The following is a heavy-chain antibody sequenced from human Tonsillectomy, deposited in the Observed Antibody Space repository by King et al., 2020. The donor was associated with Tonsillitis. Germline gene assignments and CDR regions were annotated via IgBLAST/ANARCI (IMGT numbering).Heavy chain of an antibody. V-gene: IGHV4-59*01. J-gene: IGHJ4*02. CDR1: GGSISSYY. Sequence: VQLQESGPGLVKPSETLSLTCTVSGGSISSYYWSWIRQPPGKGLEWIGYIYYSGSTNYNPSLKSRVTISVDTSKNQFSLKLSSVTAADTAVYYCARGSGYSGYGLDYWGQGTLVTVSS. CDR2: IYYSGST. D-gene: IGHD5-12*01. CDR3: ARGSGYSGYGLDY.